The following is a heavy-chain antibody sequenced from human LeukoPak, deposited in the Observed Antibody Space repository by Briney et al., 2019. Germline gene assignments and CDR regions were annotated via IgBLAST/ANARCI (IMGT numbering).Heavy chain of an antibody. CDR2: IYSDGST. CDR3: ARDSDLYD. Sequence: GGSLRLSCAASEFSVGSNYMSWVRQAPGKGLEWVSVIYSDGSTYYADSVKGRITISRDNSKNTLYLQMNSLRAEDTAVYYCARDSDLYDWGQGTLVTVSS. V-gene: IGHV3-66*01. D-gene: IGHD2-2*02. J-gene: IGHJ4*02. CDR1: EFSVGSNY.